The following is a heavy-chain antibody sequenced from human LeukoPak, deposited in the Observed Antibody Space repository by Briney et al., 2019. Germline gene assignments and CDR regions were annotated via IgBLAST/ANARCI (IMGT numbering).Heavy chain of an antibody. V-gene: IGHV3-23*01. CDR3: ARDPIAAAAPGAFDI. J-gene: IGHJ3*02. D-gene: IGHD6-13*01. Sequence: GGSLRLSCAASGFTFSSYAMSWVRQAPGKGLECISGFSGSGGSTYYADSVKGRFTISRDNSKNSLYLQMNSLRAEDTAVYYCARDPIAAAAPGAFDIWGQGTMVTVSS. CDR1: GFTFSSYA. CDR2: FSGSGGST.